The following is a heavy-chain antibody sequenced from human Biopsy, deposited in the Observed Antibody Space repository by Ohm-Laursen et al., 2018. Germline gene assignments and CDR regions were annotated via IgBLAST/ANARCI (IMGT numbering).Heavy chain of an antibody. D-gene: IGHD4-17*01. CDR1: GFNFGNYD. Sequence: SLRLSCAASGFNFGNYDMHWVRQSPGKGLEWVAVISYDGSETYNVGIVKGRFTISRDNSKNTLYLEMGRLRVEDTAVYYCVKLHLGDYSFDQWGQGTLVTVSS. J-gene: IGHJ4*02. V-gene: IGHV3-30*18. CDR3: VKLHLGDYSFDQ. CDR2: ISYDGSET.